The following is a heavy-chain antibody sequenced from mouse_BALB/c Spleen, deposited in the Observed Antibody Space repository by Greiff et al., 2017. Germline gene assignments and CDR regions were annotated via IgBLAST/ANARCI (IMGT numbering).Heavy chain of an antibody. CDR2: IWGDGST. V-gene: IGHV2-6-7*01. Sequence: VQLQESGPGLVAPSQSLSITCTVSGFSLTGYGVNWVRQPPGKGLEWLGMIWGDGSTDYNSALKSRLSISKDNSKSQVFLKMNSLQTDDTARYYCARDRSYYGNPFAYWGQGTLVTVSA. D-gene: IGHD2-10*01. J-gene: IGHJ3*01. CDR1: GFSLTGYG. CDR3: ARDRSYYGNPFAY.